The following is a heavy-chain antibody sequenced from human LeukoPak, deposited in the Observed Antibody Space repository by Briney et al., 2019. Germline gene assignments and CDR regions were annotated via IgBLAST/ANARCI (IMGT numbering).Heavy chain of an antibody. Sequence: SETLSLTCTVSGGSISSYYWSWIRQPPGKGLEWIGYIYYSGSTNYNPSLKSRVTIPVDTSKNQFSLRLSSVTAADTAVYYCARLVVPAAPFDYWGQGTLVTVSS. V-gene: IGHV4-59*08. J-gene: IGHJ4*02. CDR1: GGSISSYY. CDR2: IYYSGST. D-gene: IGHD2-2*01. CDR3: ARLVVPAAPFDY.